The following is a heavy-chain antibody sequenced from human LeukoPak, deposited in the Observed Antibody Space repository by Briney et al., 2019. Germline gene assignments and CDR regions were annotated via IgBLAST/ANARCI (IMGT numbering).Heavy chain of an antibody. CDR3: ARDDVLSLGISFDL. D-gene: IGHD3-10*02. CDR2: ISDSGSSI. CDR1: GFTFTTYE. V-gene: IGHV3-48*03. J-gene: IGHJ2*01. Sequence: GGSLRLSCAASGFTFTTYEMNWVRQAPGKGLEWVSYISDSGSSIYYADSVEGRFTISRDNAKHSLYLQMNSLRAEDTAVYYCARDDVLSLGISFDLWGRGTLVTVSS.